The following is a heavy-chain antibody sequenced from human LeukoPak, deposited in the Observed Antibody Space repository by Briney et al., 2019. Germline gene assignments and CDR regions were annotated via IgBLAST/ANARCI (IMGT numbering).Heavy chain of an antibody. D-gene: IGHD3-22*01. CDR2: IWYDGSNK. CDR3: ARELVDSSSSFDY. Sequence: GGSLRLSCAASGFTLSSYGMHWVRQAPGKGLEWVAVIWYDGSNKYHADSVKGRFTISRDNSKNTLYLQMNSLRAEDTAVYYCARELVDSSSSFDYWGQGTLVTVSS. V-gene: IGHV3-33*01. J-gene: IGHJ4*02. CDR1: GFTLSSYG.